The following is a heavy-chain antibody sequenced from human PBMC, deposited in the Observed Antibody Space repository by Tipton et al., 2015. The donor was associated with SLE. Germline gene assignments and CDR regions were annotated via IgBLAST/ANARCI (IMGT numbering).Heavy chain of an antibody. CDR1: GGSISSFY. V-gene: IGHV4-59*12. J-gene: IGHJ3*02. CDR3: AGVSRDAFEI. D-gene: IGHD5/OR15-5a*01. Sequence: LRLSCTVSGGSISSFYWTWIRQPPGKGLECVASIYSSEDTTFNPTNFHPSLKSRVTISVDTSKNQFSLKMNSVTAADTAVYYCAGVSRDAFEIWGQGTMVTVSS. CDR2: IYSSEDT.